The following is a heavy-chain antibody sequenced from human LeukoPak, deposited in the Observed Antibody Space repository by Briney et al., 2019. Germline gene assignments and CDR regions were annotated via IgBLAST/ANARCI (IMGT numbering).Heavy chain of an antibody. CDR1: GGSFSGYY. V-gene: IGHV4-34*01. D-gene: IGHD3-16*01. J-gene: IGHJ6*04. Sequence: SETLSLTCAVYGGSFSGYYWSWIRQPPGKGLEWIGEINHSGSTNYNPSLKSRVTISVDTSKNQFSLKLSSVTAADTAVYYCGRFVFPPKKRRGYYNVRDVGAKGPRVTVSS. CDR3: GRFVFPPKKRRGYYNVRDV. CDR2: INHSGST.